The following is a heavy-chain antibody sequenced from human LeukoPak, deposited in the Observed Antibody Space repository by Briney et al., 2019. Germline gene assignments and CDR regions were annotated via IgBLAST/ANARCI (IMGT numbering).Heavy chain of an antibody. CDR2: INPNSGGT. Sequence: ASVTVSCKASGYTFSAYYIHWVRQAPGQGLEWMGWINPNSGGTNYAQKFQGRVTMTRDTSISTAYMELSRLRSDDTAVYYCAREGGTETYGMDVWGQGTTVTVSS. D-gene: IGHD3-16*01. J-gene: IGHJ6*02. V-gene: IGHV1-2*02. CDR1: GYTFSAYY. CDR3: AREGGTETYGMDV.